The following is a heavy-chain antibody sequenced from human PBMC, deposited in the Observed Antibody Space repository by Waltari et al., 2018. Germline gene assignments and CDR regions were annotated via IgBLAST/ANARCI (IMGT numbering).Heavy chain of an antibody. CDR1: ADTLTSSY. Sequence: QVQLVQSGAEVKKPGASVKISCPTSADTLTSSYIHWVRQAPGQGLEWMGIINPSGGSTIYAQKCQGRVTMTRDTSTSTVYMELSSLRSDDTAVYYCALDTGALWMDVWGQGTTVTVSS. V-gene: IGHV1-46*01. D-gene: IGHD2-21*01. J-gene: IGHJ6*02. CDR2: INPSGGST. CDR3: ALDTGALWMDV.